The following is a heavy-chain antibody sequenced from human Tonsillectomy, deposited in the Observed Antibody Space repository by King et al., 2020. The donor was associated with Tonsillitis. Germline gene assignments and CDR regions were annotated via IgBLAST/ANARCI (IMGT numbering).Heavy chain of an antibody. CDR2: INPSAGST. V-gene: IGHV1-46*01. D-gene: IGHD3-22*01. CDR3: ARGQYYYDSSGYYPLYFDY. J-gene: IGHJ4*02. Sequence: QLVQSGAEVTKPGASVKVSCKASGYTFTSYYMHWVRQAPGQGLEWMGIINPSAGSTSYAQKFQGRATMTRDTSTSTGYMELSSLTSEDTAVYYCARGQYYYDSSGYYPLYFDYWGQGTLITVSS. CDR1: GYTFTSYY.